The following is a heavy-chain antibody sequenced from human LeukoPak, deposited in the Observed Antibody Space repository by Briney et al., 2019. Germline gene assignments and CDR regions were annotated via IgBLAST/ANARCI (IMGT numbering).Heavy chain of an antibody. CDR2: FDPEDGET. J-gene: IGHJ6*02. Sequence: ASVKVSCKVSGYTLTVLSMHWVRQAPGKGLEWMGGFDPEDGETIYAQKFQGRVTMTEDTSTDTAYMELSSLRSEDTAVYYCATDYKRPPYYYYYGMDVWGQGTTVTVSS. V-gene: IGHV1-24*01. CDR3: ATDYKRPPYYYYYGMDV. D-gene: IGHD3-10*01. CDR1: GYTLTVLS.